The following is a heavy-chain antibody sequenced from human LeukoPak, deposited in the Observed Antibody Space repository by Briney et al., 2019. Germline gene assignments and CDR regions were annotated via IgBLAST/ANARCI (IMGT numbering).Heavy chain of an antibody. Sequence: SVKVSCKASGGTFSSYAISWVRQAPGQGLEWMGGIIPIFGTANYAQKFQGRVTITTDESTSTAYMELSSLRSEDTAVYYCASVGATRKNTFDIWGQGTMVTVSS. CDR1: GGTFSSYA. CDR2: IIPIFGTA. CDR3: ASVGATRKNTFDI. J-gene: IGHJ3*02. V-gene: IGHV1-69*05. D-gene: IGHD1-26*01.